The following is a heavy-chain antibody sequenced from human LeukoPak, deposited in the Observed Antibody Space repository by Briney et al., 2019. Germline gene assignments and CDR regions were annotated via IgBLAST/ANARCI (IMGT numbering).Heavy chain of an antibody. D-gene: IGHD3-22*01. J-gene: IGHJ4*02. V-gene: IGHV3-23*01. CDR1: GFTFSSYA. Sequence: GGSLRLSCAASGFTFSSYAMSWVRQAPGKGLEWVSAISGSGGSTYYADSVKGRFTISRDNSKNTLYLQMNGLRAEDTAVYYCAKEYYYDSSGYGDYWGQGTLVTVSS. CDR3: AKEYYYDSSGYGDY. CDR2: ISGSGGST.